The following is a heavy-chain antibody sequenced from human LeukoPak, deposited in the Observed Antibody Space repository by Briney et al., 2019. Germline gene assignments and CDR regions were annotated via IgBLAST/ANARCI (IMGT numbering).Heavy chain of an antibody. J-gene: IGHJ4*02. V-gene: IGHV1-18*01. CDR1: GYTFTSYG. CDR3: ARDTAMVTGFDY. D-gene: IGHD5-18*01. Sequence: APVKVSCKASGYTFTSYGISWVRQAPGQGLEWMGWISAYNGNTNYAQKLQGRVTMTTDTSTSTAYMELRSLSSDDTAVYYCARDTAMVTGFDYLGQGTLVTVSS. CDR2: ISAYNGNT.